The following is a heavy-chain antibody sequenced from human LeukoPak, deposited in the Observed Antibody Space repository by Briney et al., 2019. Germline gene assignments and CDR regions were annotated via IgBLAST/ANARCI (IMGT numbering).Heavy chain of an antibody. D-gene: IGHD2-15*01. V-gene: IGHV4-39*01. Sequence: SETLSLTCTVSGGSISSSSYSWGWIRQPPGKGLEWIGSIYYSGSTYYNPSLKSRVTISVDTSKNQFSLKLSSVTAADTAVYYCARHRQDIVVVVAATHRYNWNDYAYWGQGTLVTVSS. CDR2: IYYSGST. J-gene: IGHJ4*02. CDR3: ARHRQDIVVVVAATHRYNWNDYAY. CDR1: GGSISSSSYS.